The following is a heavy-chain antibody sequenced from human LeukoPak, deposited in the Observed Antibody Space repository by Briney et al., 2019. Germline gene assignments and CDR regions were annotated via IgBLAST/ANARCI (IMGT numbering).Heavy chain of an antibody. CDR1: GGPLSSYY. J-gene: IGHJ5*02. CDR3: ARAKVWFEP. CDR2: IYYSGST. V-gene: IGHV4-59*01. Sequence: PSEPLSLPCTVSGGPLSSYYWSWIRQPPGKGLEWIGYIYYSGSTNYNPSLKSRVTISVDTSKNQFSLKLSSVTAADTAVYYCARAKVWFEPWGEGTLVSVSS.